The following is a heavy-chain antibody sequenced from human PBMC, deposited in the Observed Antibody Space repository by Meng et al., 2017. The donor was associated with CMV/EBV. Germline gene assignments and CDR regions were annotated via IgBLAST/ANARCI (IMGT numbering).Heavy chain of an antibody. J-gene: IGHJ6*02. CDR1: GWSFSGYY. Sequence: SETLSLTCAVYGWSFSGYYLSWIRQPPGKGLEWIGEINHSGSTNYNTSLESRVTISVDTTKNQFPLKLSSVTAADTAVYYCARGPAARKNKRNGMDVWGQGTTVTVSS. CDR3: ARGPAARKNKRNGMDV. V-gene: IGHV4-34*01. D-gene: IGHD2-2*01. CDR2: INHSGST.